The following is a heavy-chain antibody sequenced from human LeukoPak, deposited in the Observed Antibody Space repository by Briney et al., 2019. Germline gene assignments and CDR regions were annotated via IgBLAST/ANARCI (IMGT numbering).Heavy chain of an antibody. CDR2: ISSDGGST. Sequence: GGSLRLSCAASGFTFSSYAMYWVRQAPGKGLEYVSAISSDGGSTYYANSVKGRFTISRDNSKNTLYLQMGSLRAEDMAVYYCARVGSGYYTDYWGQGILVTVSS. J-gene: IGHJ4*02. CDR1: GFTFSSYA. V-gene: IGHV3-64*01. D-gene: IGHD3-3*01. CDR3: ARVGSGYYTDY.